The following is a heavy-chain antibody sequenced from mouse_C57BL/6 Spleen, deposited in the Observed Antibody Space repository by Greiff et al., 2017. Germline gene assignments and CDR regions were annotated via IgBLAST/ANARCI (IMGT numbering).Heavy chain of an antibody. Sequence: VKLQESGPGLVQPSQSLSITCTVSGFSLTSYGVHWVRQSPGKGLEWLGVIWSGGSTDYNAAFISRLSISKDNSKSQVFFKMNSLQADDTAIYYCARVGLRPNWYFDVWGTGTTVTVSS. V-gene: IGHV2-2*01. J-gene: IGHJ1*03. CDR2: IWSGGST. CDR1: GFSLTSYG. CDR3: ARVGLRPNWYFDV. D-gene: IGHD2-2*01.